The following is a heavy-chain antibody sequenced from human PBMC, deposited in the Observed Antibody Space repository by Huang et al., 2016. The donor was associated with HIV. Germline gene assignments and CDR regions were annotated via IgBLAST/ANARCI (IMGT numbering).Heavy chain of an antibody. J-gene: IGHJ3*02. D-gene: IGHD3-22*01. CDR3: ARGRFQSYYDSSGCHDAFDI. Sequence: QVQLVQSAAEVKKTGASVKVSCKASGYTFTSYDINWVRQASGQGLEWMGSMNPNRGRKAYAQKFQGRVTITRNTSISKGDMELSSLRSEDTAVYYCARGRFQSYYDSSGCHDAFDIWGQGTMVTVSS. CDR2: MNPNRGRK. CDR1: GYTFTSYD. V-gene: IGHV1-8*03.